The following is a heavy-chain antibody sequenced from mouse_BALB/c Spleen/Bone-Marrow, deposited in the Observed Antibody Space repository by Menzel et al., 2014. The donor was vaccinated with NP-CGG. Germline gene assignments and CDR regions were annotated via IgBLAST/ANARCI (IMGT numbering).Heavy chain of an antibody. J-gene: IGHJ3*01. CDR1: GYTFTDYE. Sequence: QVQLQQSGAELVRPGASVTLSCKASGYTFTDYEMHWVKQTPVHGLEWIGAIDPETGGTAYNQKFKGKATLTADKSSSTAYMELRSLTSEDSAVYYCTRSETGPFDYGGQGTLVTVSA. V-gene: IGHV1-15*01. D-gene: IGHD4-1*01. CDR3: TRSETGPFDY. CDR2: IDPETGGT.